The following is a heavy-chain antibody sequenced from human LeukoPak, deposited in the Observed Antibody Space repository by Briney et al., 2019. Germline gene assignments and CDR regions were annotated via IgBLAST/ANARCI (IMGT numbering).Heavy chain of an antibody. CDR1: GFTFSRSW. CDR3: SESLNY. V-gene: IGHV3-7*01. J-gene: IGHJ4*02. Sequence: PEGSLRLSCAASGFTFSRSWMDWVRQAPGKGLEWVANIKEDGSETHYVDSAKGRFTISRDNAKSSLYLQMDSLRVEDTAIYYCSESLNYWGQGTLVTVSS. CDR2: IKEDGSET.